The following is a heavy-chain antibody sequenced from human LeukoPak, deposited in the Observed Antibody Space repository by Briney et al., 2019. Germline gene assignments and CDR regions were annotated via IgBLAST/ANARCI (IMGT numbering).Heavy chain of an antibody. J-gene: IGHJ5*02. V-gene: IGHV4-59*08. CDR3: ARALDYYDSSGYYYTSWFDP. D-gene: IGHD3-22*01. Sequence: ASETLSLTCTVSGDSISSSYWSWIRQSPEKGLEWIGYIYYSGSTNYNPSLKSPVTISVDTSKNQFSLDLNAVTAADKAVYYCARALDYYDSSGYYYTSWFDPWGQGTLVTVSS. CDR1: GDSISSSY. CDR2: IYYSGST.